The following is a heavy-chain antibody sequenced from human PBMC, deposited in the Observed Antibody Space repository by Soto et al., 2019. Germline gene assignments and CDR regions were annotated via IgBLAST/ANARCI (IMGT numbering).Heavy chain of an antibody. J-gene: IGHJ4*02. V-gene: IGHV1-18*01. Sequence: QVQLVQSAAELTKPGASVRVSCKASGFTSGHYGISWVRQAPGQGLEWMGWISVQRGHTNYAHKFRGRVTMTTDTSTTTVSMELRDLTSDDTAVYYGARDGDQWDQRDCDSWGQGTLVTVSS. CDR3: ARDGDQWDQRDCDS. D-gene: IGHD1-26*01. CDR1: GFTSGHYG. CDR2: ISVQRGHT.